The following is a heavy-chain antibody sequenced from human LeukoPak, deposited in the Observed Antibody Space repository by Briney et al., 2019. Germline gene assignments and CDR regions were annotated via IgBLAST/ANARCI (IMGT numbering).Heavy chain of an antibody. V-gene: IGHV1-2*02. J-gene: IGHJ4*02. D-gene: IGHD6-6*01. Sequence: ASVKVSCKASGYTLPGYYMHWVRQAPGQGLEWMGWINPNIGGTNYAQKFQGRVTMTRDTSISTAYMELSRLRSDDTAVYYCAREHSSSSGKVFDYWGQGTLVTVSS. CDR1: GYTLPGYY. CDR3: AREHSSSSGKVFDY. CDR2: INPNIGGT.